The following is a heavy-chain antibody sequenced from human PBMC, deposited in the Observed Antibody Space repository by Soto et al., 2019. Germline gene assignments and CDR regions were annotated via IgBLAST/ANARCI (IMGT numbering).Heavy chain of an antibody. D-gene: IGHD3-3*01. V-gene: IGHV4-34*01. Sequence: SETLSLTCAVYGGSFSGYYWSWIRQPPGKGLEWIGEINHSGSTNYNPSLKSRVTISVDTSKNQFSLKLSSVTAADTAVYYCARGAAYYDFWSGSRENNWFDPWGQGTLVTVSA. CDR2: INHSGST. J-gene: IGHJ5*02. CDR1: GGSFSGYY. CDR3: ARGAAYYDFWSGSRENNWFDP.